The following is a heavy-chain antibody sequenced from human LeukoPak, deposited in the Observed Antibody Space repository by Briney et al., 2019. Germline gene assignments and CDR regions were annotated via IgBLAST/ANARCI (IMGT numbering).Heavy chain of an antibody. CDR3: ARDSGSYVDY. Sequence: NSSETLSLTCTVSGGSISSSSYYWGWIRQPPGKGLEWIGSIYYSGSTYYNPSLKSRVTISVDTSKNQFSLKLSSVTAADTAVYYCARDSGSYVDYWGQGTLVTVSS. D-gene: IGHD3-10*01. J-gene: IGHJ4*02. V-gene: IGHV4-39*01. CDR1: GGSISSSSYY. CDR2: IYYSGST.